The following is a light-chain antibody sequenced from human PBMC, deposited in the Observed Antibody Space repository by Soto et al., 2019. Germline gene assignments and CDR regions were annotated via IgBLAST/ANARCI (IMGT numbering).Light chain of an antibody. J-gene: IGLJ2*01. CDR3: SSYTSSR. CDR2: DVS. CDR1: SSDVGGYNY. Sequence: QSVLTQPASVSGSPGQSITLSCTGTSSDVGGYNYVSWYQQHPGKAPKLMIYDVSNRPSGVSNRFSGSKSGNTASLTISGLQAEDEADYYCSSYTSSRFGGGTKLTVL. V-gene: IGLV2-14*01.